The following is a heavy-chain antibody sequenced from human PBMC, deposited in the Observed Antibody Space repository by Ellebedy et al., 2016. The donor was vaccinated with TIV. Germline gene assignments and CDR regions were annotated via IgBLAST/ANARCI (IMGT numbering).Heavy chain of an antibody. D-gene: IGHD3-22*01. CDR3: ATTYYYDDSGYYERDFGY. V-gene: IGHV1-24*01. J-gene: IGHJ4*02. Sequence: AASVTVSCKVSGYTLTELSMHWVRPAPGKGLEWMGGFDPEDGETIYAQKFQARVTMTEDTSTDTAYMELSSLRSEDTAVYYCATTYYYDDSGYYERDFGYWGQGTLVTVSS. CDR1: GYTLTELS. CDR2: FDPEDGET.